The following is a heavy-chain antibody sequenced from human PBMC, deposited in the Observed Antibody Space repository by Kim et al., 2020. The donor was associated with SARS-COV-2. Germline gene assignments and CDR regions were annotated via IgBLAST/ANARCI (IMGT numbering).Heavy chain of an antibody. Sequence: SETLSLTCTVYGGSISSGGYYWSWIRQHPGKGLEWIGYLYYSGSTYYNLSLNSRVTISVDTSKNQFSLNLSSVTAADTAVYYCARGTYCTSTSCYGYWYFDLWGRGTLVTVSS. CDR3: ARGTYCTSTSCYGYWYFDL. D-gene: IGHD2-2*01. CDR1: GGSISSGGYY. J-gene: IGHJ2*01. V-gene: IGHV4-31*03. CDR2: LYYSGST.